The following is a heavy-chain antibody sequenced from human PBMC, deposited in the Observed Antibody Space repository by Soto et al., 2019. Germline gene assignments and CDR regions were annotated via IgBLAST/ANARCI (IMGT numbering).Heavy chain of an antibody. D-gene: IGHD3-3*01. CDR2: ISAYNGNT. Sequence: GASLKVSCKASGYTFTSYGISWVRQAPGQGLEWMGWISAYNGNTNYAQKLQGRVTMTTGTSTSTAYMELRSLRSDDTAVYYCARDYAEITIFGVVVDAFDIWGQCTMVTV. V-gene: IGHV1-18*01. CDR3: ARDYAEITIFGVVVDAFDI. J-gene: IGHJ3*02. CDR1: GYTFTSYG.